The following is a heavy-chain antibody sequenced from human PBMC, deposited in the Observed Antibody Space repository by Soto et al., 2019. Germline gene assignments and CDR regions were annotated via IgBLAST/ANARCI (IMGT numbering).Heavy chain of an antibody. CDR1: GYTFTGYY. CDR3: ARALVGATAYYYYGMDV. Sequence: GASVKVSCKASGYTFTGYYMRWVRQAPGQGLEWMGWINPNSGGTNYAQKFQGWVTMTRDTSISTAYMELSRLRSDDTAVYYCARALVGATAYYYYGMDVWGQGTTVTVSS. D-gene: IGHD1-26*01. CDR2: INPNSGGT. J-gene: IGHJ6*02. V-gene: IGHV1-2*04.